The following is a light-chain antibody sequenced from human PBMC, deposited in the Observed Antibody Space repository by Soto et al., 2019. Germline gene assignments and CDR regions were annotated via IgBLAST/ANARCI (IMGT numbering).Light chain of an antibody. J-gene: IGLJ2*01. V-gene: IGLV1-40*01. CDR1: SSNIGAGYD. CDR2: GNS. Sequence: QLVLTQPPSVSGAPGQRVTISCTGSSSNIGAGYDVHWYQQLPGTAPKLLIYGNSNRPSGVPDRFSGSKSGTSASLAITGLQAEDEADYYCQSYDSSSHVVFGGGTKVTV. CDR3: QSYDSSSHVV.